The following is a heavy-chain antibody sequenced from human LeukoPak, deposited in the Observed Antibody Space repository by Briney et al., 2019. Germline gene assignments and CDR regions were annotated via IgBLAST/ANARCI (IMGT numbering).Heavy chain of an antibody. Sequence: DSVKGRFTISRDNAKNSLYLQMNSLRAEDTAVYYCARLYYDSSGCVSLDYWGQGTLVTVSS. D-gene: IGHD3-22*01. CDR3: ARLYYDSSGCVSLDY. V-gene: IGHV3-7*01. J-gene: IGHJ4*02.